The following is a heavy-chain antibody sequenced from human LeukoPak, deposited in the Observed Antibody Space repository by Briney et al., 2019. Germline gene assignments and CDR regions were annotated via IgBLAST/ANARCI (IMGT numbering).Heavy chain of an antibody. CDR1: GGSISSYY. CDR3: SRDSYGGIDY. CDR2: IYHSGST. D-gene: IGHD4-17*01. V-gene: IGHV4-59*01. Sequence: SETLSLTCTVSGGSISSYYWSWIRQPPGKGLEWIGYIYHSGSTNYNASLKSRVIISVDTSKNQFSLKLSSVTAADTAVYYCSRDSYGGIDYWGQGTLVTVSS. J-gene: IGHJ4*02.